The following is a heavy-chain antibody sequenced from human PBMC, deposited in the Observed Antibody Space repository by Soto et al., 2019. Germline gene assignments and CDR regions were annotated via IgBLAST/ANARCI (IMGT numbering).Heavy chain of an antibody. D-gene: IGHD3-16*01. CDR2: VIPVFGRV. V-gene: IGHV1-69*01. Sequence: VQLVQSGPEVKQTGTSVKVSCKASGGTFSSRAISWVRQAPGQGLEWMGGVIPVFGRVNYAEKFQDRVTITADESTGTVYMELSSLRSEDTALYYCANSRGGTFLGYHGMDIWGQGTTVSVSS. CDR1: GGTFSSRA. J-gene: IGHJ6*02. CDR3: ANSRGGTFLGYHGMDI.